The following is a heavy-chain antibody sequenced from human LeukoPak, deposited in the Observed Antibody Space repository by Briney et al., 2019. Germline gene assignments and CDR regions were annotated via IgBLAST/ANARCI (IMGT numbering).Heavy chain of an antibody. Sequence: GGSLRLSCAASGFTFSSYAMSWVRQAPGKGLEWVSAISDSDGNTYYADSVKGRFTISRDNSKNTLYLQMNSLRAEDTAVYYCASALRIYYYFDYWGQGTLVTVSS. CDR2: ISDSDGNT. J-gene: IGHJ4*02. V-gene: IGHV3-23*01. D-gene: IGHD1-26*01. CDR1: GFTFSSYA. CDR3: ASALRIYYYFDY.